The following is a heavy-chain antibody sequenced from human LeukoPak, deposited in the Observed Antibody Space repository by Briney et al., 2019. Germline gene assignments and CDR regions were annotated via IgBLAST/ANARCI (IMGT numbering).Heavy chain of an antibody. Sequence: ASVKVSCKASGYTFTSYGISWARQAPGQGLEWMGWISAYDDKRNSVQRFQDRITMTTDTSTSTSYMELRNLRSDDTAVYYCARVLVKTRGNYFHDDYWGQGTLVTVSS. CDR3: ARVLVKTRGNYFHDDY. D-gene: IGHD2/OR15-2a*01. V-gene: IGHV1-18*01. J-gene: IGHJ4*02. CDR1: GYTFTSYG. CDR2: ISAYDDKR.